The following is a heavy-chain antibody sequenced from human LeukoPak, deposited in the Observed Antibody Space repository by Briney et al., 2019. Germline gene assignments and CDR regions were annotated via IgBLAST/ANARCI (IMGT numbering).Heavy chain of an antibody. CDR1: DGSINTPNYY. J-gene: IGHJ4*02. V-gene: IGHV4-39*01. D-gene: IGHD2-2*01. Sequence: SETLSLTCTVSDGSINTPNYYWGWIRQPPGTGLEWIGSIYYSGSTYYNPSLKSRVTISVDTSKNQFSLKLSSVTAADTAVYYCATQEGYCSSTSCYRIDYWGQGTLVTVSS. CDR2: IYYSGST. CDR3: ATQEGYCSSTSCYRIDY.